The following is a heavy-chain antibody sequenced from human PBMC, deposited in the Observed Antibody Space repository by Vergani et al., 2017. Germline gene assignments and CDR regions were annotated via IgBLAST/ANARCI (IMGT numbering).Heavy chain of an antibody. CDR2: ISWNSGST. CDR1: GFTFDDYA. D-gene: IGHD4-11*01. Sequence: EVQLVESGGGLVQPGRSLRLSCAASGFTFDDYAMHWVRQAPGKGLEWVSGISWNSGSTGYADSVKGRFTISRDNSKNTLYLQMNSLRAEDTAVYYCARPLNDYSNYVYRIDYWGQGTLVTVSS. V-gene: IGHV3-9*01. J-gene: IGHJ4*02. CDR3: ARPLNDYSNYVYRIDY.